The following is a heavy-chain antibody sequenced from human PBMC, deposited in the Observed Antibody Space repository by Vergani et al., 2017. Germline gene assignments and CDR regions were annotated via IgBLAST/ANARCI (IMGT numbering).Heavy chain of an antibody. CDR3: VRDVEIVPAAGNWFDP. V-gene: IGHV1-69*02. J-gene: IGHJ5*02. D-gene: IGHD2-2*01. Sequence: QVQLVQSGAELKKPGSSVKVSCKASGGTFSSYTISWVRQAPGQGLEWMGRIIPILGIANYAQKFQGRVTITADKSTTTAYMELSSLRAEDTAVYYCVRDVEIVPAAGNWFDPWGQGTLVSVAS. CDR1: GGTFSSYT. CDR2: IIPILGIA.